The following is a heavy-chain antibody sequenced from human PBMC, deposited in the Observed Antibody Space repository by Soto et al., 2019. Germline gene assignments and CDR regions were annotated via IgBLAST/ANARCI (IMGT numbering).Heavy chain of an antibody. J-gene: IGHJ4*02. D-gene: IGHD7-27*01. Sequence: SVKVSCKASGGTFSSYAISWVRQAPGQGLEWMGGIIPIFGTANYAQKFQGRVTITADESTSTAYMELSSLRPEDAAVYYCARDPKTSGGQHWAFNYFDSWGQGTLVTVSS. CDR2: IIPIFGTA. CDR3: ARDPKTSGGQHWAFNYFDS. CDR1: GGTFSSYA. V-gene: IGHV1-69*13.